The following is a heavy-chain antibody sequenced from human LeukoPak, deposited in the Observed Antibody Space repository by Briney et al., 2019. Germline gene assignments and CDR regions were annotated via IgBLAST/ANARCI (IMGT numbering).Heavy chain of an antibody. CDR1: GGSISSGSYY. D-gene: IGHD3-10*01. V-gene: IGHV4-61*02. J-gene: IGHJ6*03. CDR2: IYTSGST. Sequence: SETLSLTCTVSGGSISSGSYYWSWIRQPAGKGLEWIGRIYTSGSTNYNPSLKSRVTISVDTSKNQFSLKLSSVTAADTAVYYCARAAYGSGSYYLYYYYYYMDVWGKGTTVTISS. CDR3: ARAAYGSGSYYLYYYYYYMDV.